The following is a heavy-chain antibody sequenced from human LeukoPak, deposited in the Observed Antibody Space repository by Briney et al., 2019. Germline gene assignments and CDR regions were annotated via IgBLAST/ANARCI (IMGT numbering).Heavy chain of an antibody. V-gene: IGHV1-2*02. D-gene: IGHD3-22*01. Sequence: ASVKVSCKASGYTFTGYYMHWVRQAPGQGLEWMGWIHPNSGGTNYVQKFQGRVTMTRDTSISTAYMELSRLRSDDTAVYYCARAYYYDSSGYSVYWGQGTLVTVSS. CDR2: IHPNSGGT. CDR1: GYTFTGYY. CDR3: ARAYYYDSSGYSVY. J-gene: IGHJ4*02.